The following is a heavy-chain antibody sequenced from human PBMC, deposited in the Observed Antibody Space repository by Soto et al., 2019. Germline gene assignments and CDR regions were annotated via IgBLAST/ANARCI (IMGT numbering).Heavy chain of an antibody. V-gene: IGHV4-61*01. CDR3: ARGSAWPNNFFDP. D-gene: IGHD1-20*01. Sequence: QVQLQESGPGLVKASETLSLTCTVSRDSVTSVNKYWGWIRQPPGKGLEWIGYVSYEGSVNYEPSLKSRLTISLDAPKNQFSLHLTSATAADTALYFCARGSAWPNNFFDPWGQGIRVIVSS. CDR2: VSYEGSV. CDR1: RDSVTSVNKY. J-gene: IGHJ5*02.